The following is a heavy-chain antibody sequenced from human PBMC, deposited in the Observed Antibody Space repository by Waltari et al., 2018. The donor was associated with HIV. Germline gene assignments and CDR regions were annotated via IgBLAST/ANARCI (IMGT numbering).Heavy chain of an antibody. D-gene: IGHD1-26*01. V-gene: IGHV4-61*02. J-gene: IGHJ4*02. CDR3: AGLPYSGSYYFDY. CDR2: IYTRGST. CDR1: GGSISSGSYY. Sequence: QVQLQESGPGLVKPSQTLSLTCTVSGGSISSGSYYWSWIRQPAGKGLEWIGRIYTRGSTNYNPSLEGRVPISVDTSKNQFSLKLSSVTAADTAVYYCAGLPYSGSYYFDYWGQGTLVTVSS.